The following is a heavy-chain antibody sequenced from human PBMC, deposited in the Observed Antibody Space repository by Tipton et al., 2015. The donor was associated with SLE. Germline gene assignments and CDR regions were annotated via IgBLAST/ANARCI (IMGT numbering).Heavy chain of an antibody. Sequence: QLVQSGAEVRKPGASVKVSCKTSGGTFNTYSIAWVRQAPGQGLEWMGGSIAVFGTPKYAQRFQDRVSITTDESTSTAYMELSSLRSEDTAVYYCARGTTMVRRVWYFDLWGRGTLVTVSS. CDR1: GGTFNTYS. D-gene: IGHD3-10*01. J-gene: IGHJ2*01. CDR2: SIAVFGTP. V-gene: IGHV1-69*05. CDR3: ARGTTMVRRVWYFDL.